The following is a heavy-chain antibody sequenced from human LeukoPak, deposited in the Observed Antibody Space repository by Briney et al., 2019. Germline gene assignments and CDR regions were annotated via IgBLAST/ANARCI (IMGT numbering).Heavy chain of an antibody. D-gene: IGHD6-13*01. CDR1: GFTFSSCA. CDR3: AKDYEQQLETPRDY. CDR2: ISGSGGST. J-gene: IGHJ4*02. V-gene: IGHV3-23*01. Sequence: GGSLRLSCAASGFTFSSCAMSWVRQAPGKGLEWVSAISGSGGSTHYADSVKGRFTISRDNSKNTLYLQMNSLRAEDTAVYYCAKDYEQQLETPRDYWGQGTLVTVSS.